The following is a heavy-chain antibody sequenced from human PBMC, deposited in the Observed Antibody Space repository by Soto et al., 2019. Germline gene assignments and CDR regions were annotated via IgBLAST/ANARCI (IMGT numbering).Heavy chain of an antibody. Sequence: GGSLRLSCAASGFSFSNSGMHWVRQAPGKVVEWVAFISYDGSNKYYADSVKGRFTISRDNSKNTLYLQMNSLRAEATAVYYCAKDRGKLYFDYWGQGTLVTVSS. CDR1: GFSFSNSG. CDR2: ISYDGSNK. V-gene: IGHV3-30*18. D-gene: IGHD1-7*01. J-gene: IGHJ4*02. CDR3: AKDRGKLYFDY.